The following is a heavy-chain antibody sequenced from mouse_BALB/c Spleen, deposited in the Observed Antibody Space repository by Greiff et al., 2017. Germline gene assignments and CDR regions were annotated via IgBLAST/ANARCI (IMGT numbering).Heavy chain of an antibody. J-gene: IGHJ3*01. D-gene: IGHD1-1*01. CDR2: INPYNDGT. Sequence: QLVESGPELVKPGASVKMSCKASGYTFTSYVMHWVKQKPGQGLEWIGYINPYNDGTKYNEKFKGKATLTSDKSSSTAYMELSSLTSEDSAVYYCARDYYGSSYGFAYWGQGTLVTVSA. CDR1: GYTFTSYV. CDR3: ARDYYGSSYGFAY. V-gene: IGHV1-14*01.